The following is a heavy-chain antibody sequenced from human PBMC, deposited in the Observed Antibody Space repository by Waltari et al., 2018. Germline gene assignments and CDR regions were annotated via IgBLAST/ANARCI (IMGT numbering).Heavy chain of an antibody. CDR2: ISSSSSYI. D-gene: IGHD5-18*01. CDR3: ARVMGGYSYGETNFDY. V-gene: IGHV3-21*01. CDR1: GFTFSSYS. Sequence: EVQLVESGGGLVKPGGSLRLSCAASGFTFSSYSMNWVRQAPGKGLEWVSSISSSSSYIYYADSVKGRFTNSRDNAKNSLYLQMNSLRAEDTAVYYCARVMGGYSYGETNFDYWGQGTLVTVSS. J-gene: IGHJ4*02.